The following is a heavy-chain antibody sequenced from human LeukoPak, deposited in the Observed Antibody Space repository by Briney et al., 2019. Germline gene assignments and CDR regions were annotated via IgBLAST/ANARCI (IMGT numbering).Heavy chain of an antibody. CDR1: GGSISSYY. Sequence: SETLSLTCTVSGGSISSYYWGWIRQPPGKGLEWIGSIYYSGSTYYNPSLKSRVTISVDTSKNQFSLKLSSVAAADTAVYYCARQDPFEGLWYYDSSGYGFDYWGQGTLVTVSS. CDR3: ARQDPFEGLWYYDSSGYGFDY. J-gene: IGHJ4*02. CDR2: IYYSGST. V-gene: IGHV4-39*01. D-gene: IGHD3-22*01.